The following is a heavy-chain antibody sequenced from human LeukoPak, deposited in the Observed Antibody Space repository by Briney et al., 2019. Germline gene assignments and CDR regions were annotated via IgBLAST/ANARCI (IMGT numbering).Heavy chain of an antibody. Sequence: GGSLRLSCAASGFTFSDYYMSWIRQAPGKGLEWVSYISSSGATIYYADSLKGRFTISRDNAKKSLYLQMNSLRAEDTAVYYCARAPSYYDSSGYYGAFDIWGQGTLVTVSS. J-gene: IGHJ1*01. CDR2: ISSSGATI. V-gene: IGHV3-11*04. CDR3: ARAPSYYDSSGYYGAFDI. CDR1: GFTFSDYY. D-gene: IGHD3-22*01.